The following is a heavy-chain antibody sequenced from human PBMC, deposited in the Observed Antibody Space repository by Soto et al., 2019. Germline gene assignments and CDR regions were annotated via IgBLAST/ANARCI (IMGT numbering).Heavy chain of an antibody. CDR3: ARDPSGWRHYYYYGMDV. CDR2: IKQDGSEK. J-gene: IGHJ6*02. D-gene: IGHD6-19*01. Sequence: GGSLRLSCAASGFTFSSYWMSWVRQAPGKGLEWVANIKQDGSEKYYVDSVKGRFTISRDNAKNSLYLQMNSLRAEDTAVYYCARDPSGWRHYYYYGMDVWGQGTTVTVSS. CDR1: GFTFSSYW. V-gene: IGHV3-7*05.